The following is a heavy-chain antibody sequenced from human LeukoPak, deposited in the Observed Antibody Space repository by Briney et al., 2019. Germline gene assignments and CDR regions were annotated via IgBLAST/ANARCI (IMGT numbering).Heavy chain of an antibody. CDR1: GFSFSSYW. Sequence: PGGSLRLSCEGSGFSFSSYWMTWVRQSPGKGPEWVANIKQDESERYTVDSVKGRFTISRDNAKNSVYLQMNSLRAEDTALYYCARLSAYYYGSYFYYHMDVWGKGTTVTVSS. J-gene: IGHJ6*03. CDR2: IKQDESER. V-gene: IGHV3-7*01. D-gene: IGHD3-10*01. CDR3: ARLSAYYYGSYFYYHMDV.